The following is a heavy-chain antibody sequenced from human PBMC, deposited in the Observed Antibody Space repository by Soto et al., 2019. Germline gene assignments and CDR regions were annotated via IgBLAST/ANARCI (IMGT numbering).Heavy chain of an antibody. V-gene: IGHV3-21*01. Sequence: WGSLRLSCAASGFTFSSYSMNWVRQAPGKGLEWVSSISSSSSYIYYADSVKGRFTISRDNAKNSLYLQMNSLRAEDTAVYYCARDSGIAVAGPNDYWGQGTLVTVSS. CDR1: GFTFSSYS. CDR3: ARDSGIAVAGPNDY. J-gene: IGHJ4*02. D-gene: IGHD6-19*01. CDR2: ISSSSSYI.